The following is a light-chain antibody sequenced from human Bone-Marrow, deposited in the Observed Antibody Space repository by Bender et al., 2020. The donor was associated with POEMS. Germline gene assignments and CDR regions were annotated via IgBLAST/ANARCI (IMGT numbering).Light chain of an antibody. Sequence: QSVLTQPPSVSGAPGQSVTVSCTGSSSNIGSDYDVHWYRQLPGKAPELLIDGSNNRPSGVADRFSGSKSGTSASLAISDIQSEDEGDYYCSSWDDSLSGWVFGGGTKLTVL. CDR2: GSN. J-gene: IGLJ3*02. CDR3: SSWDDSLSGWV. CDR1: SSNIGSDYD. V-gene: IGLV1-40*01.